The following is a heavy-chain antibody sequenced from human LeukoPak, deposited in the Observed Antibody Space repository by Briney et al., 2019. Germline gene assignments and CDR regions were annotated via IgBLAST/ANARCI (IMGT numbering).Heavy chain of an antibody. CDR1: GFTFSTYA. Sequence: TGGSLRLSCAASGFTFSTYAMSWVRQAPGKGLEWVSAISASGGSTYYADSVRGRFTISRDNSKNTLYLQMSSLRAEDTAVYYCAKLKSIDNWGQGTLVTVSS. CDR2: ISASGGST. V-gene: IGHV3-23*01. CDR3: AKLKSIDN. J-gene: IGHJ4*02.